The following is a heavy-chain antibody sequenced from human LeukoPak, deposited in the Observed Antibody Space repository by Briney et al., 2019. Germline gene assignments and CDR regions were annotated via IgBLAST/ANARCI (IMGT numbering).Heavy chain of an antibody. CDR2: ISSSSSYI. Sequence: GGSLRLSCAASGFTFSSHLMHWVRQAPGKGLEWVSSISSSSSYIYYADSVKGRFTISRDNAKNSLYLQMNSLRAEDTAVYYCARDRIAGDAFDIWGQGTMVTVSS. D-gene: IGHD1-26*01. CDR1: GFTFSSHL. CDR3: ARDRIAGDAFDI. V-gene: IGHV3-21*01. J-gene: IGHJ3*02.